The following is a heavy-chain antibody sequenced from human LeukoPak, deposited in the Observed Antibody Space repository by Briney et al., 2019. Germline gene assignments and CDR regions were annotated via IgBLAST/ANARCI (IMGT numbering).Heavy chain of an antibody. Sequence: SQTLSLTCTVSGGSISSGDYYWSWIRQPPGKGLEWIGYIYYSGSTYYNPSLKSRVTISVDTSKDQFSLKLSSVTAADTAVYYCARASGFGPGDYWGQGTLVTVSS. CDR1: GGSISSGDYY. J-gene: IGHJ4*02. V-gene: IGHV4-30-4*08. D-gene: IGHD3-10*01. CDR3: ARASGFGPGDY. CDR2: IYYSGST.